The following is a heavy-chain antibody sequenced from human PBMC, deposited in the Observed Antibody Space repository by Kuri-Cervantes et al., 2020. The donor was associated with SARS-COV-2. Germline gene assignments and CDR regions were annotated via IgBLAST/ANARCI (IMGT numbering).Heavy chain of an antibody. CDR1: GFTFSSHA. CDR2: ISGSGGST. Sequence: LSLTCAASGFTFSSHAMSWVRQAPGKGLEWVSAISGSGGSTYYADSVKGRFTISRDNSKNTLYLQMNSLRAEDTAVYYCAKDPEGYYYDSSGYYHYYYYGMDVWGQGTTVTVSS. D-gene: IGHD3-22*01. J-gene: IGHJ6*02. CDR3: AKDPEGYYYDSSGYYHYYYYGMDV. V-gene: IGHV3-23*01.